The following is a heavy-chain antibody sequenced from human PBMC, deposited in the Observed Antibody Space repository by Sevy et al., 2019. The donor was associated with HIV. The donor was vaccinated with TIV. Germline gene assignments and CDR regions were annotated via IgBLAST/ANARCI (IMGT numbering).Heavy chain of an antibody. J-gene: IGHJ5*02. CDR3: ARDPGGRDWFDP. D-gene: IGHD2-15*01. CDR1: GFTFSYYR. V-gene: IGHV3-7*03. CDR2: IKGDGSGI. Sequence: GGSLRLSCAASGFTFSYYRMSWVRQAPGKGREWVANIKGDGSGIYYVDSVKGRFTISRDNAKNSLFLEMNSLRAEDTAVYYCARDPGGRDWFDPWGQGTLVTVSS.